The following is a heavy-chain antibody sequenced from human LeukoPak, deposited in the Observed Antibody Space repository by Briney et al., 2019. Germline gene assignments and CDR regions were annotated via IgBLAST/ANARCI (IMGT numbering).Heavy chain of an antibody. Sequence: PSETLSLTCTVSGGSISSSSYSWGWIRQPPGKRLEWIGIIYYSGSTYYNLSLKSRVTISVDTSKNQFSLRLSSVIAADTAVYYCARSDPPSYQLPFDYWGQGTLVTVSS. CDR1: GGSISSSSYS. J-gene: IGHJ4*02. V-gene: IGHV4-39*01. CDR2: IYYSGST. D-gene: IGHD2-2*01. CDR3: ARSDPPSYQLPFDY.